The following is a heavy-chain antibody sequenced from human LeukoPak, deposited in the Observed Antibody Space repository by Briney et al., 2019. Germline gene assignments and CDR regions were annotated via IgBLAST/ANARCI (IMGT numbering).Heavy chain of an antibody. V-gene: IGHV3-7*01. CDR1: GFAFSSNW. D-gene: IGHD2-8*01. CDR3: AKDRCSNGIGCYYYYMDV. CDR2: IKQDGSEK. Sequence: GGSLRLSCAASGFAFSSNWMTWVRQAPGKGLEWVASIKQDGSEKYYVDSVKGRFSISRDSSKNILYLQMNSLRAEDTAVYYCAKDRCSNGIGCYYYYMDVWGKGTTVTISS. J-gene: IGHJ6*03.